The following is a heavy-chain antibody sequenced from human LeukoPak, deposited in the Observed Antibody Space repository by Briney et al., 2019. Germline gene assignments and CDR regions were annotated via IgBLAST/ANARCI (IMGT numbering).Heavy chain of an antibody. V-gene: IGHV1-2*02. J-gene: IGHJ6*02. Sequence: ASVKVSCKASGYTFTGYYMHWVRQAPGQGLEWMGWINPNSGGTNYAQKFQGRVTMTRDTSISTAYMELSRLRSDDTAVYYCARGRVSSSWYLGYYYYGMDVWGQGTTVTVSS. D-gene: IGHD6-13*01. CDR3: ARGRVSSSWYLGYYYYGMDV. CDR2: INPNSGGT. CDR1: GYTFTGYY.